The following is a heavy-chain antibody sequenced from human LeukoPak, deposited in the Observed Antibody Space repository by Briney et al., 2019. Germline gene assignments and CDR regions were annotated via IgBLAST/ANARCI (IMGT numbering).Heavy chain of an antibody. CDR3: AKIAEARWGPFDL. Sequence: ASVKVSCKASGYIFNNYGIGWVRQAPGQGHEWMGWVSAYTGNTDYPKKFQGRVTMTTDTSTTTAYMDLRSLRSDDTAVYYCAKIAEARWGPFDLWGRGTLVTVSS. J-gene: IGHJ2*01. D-gene: IGHD7-27*01. V-gene: IGHV1-18*01. CDR1: GYIFNNYG. CDR2: VSAYTGNT.